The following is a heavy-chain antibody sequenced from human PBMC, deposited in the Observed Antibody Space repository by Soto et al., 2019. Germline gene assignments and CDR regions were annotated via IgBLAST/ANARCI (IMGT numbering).Heavy chain of an antibody. Sequence: EVQLVESGGGLVQPGGSLRLSCAASGFTVSSNYMSWVRQAPGKGLEWVSVIYSGGSTYYADSVKGRFTISRHNSKNTLYLQMNSLRSEDTAVYYCARGIRGNAFDIWGQGTMVTVSS. J-gene: IGHJ3*02. D-gene: IGHD3-16*01. V-gene: IGHV3-53*04. CDR2: IYSGGST. CDR3: ARGIRGNAFDI. CDR1: GFTVSSNY.